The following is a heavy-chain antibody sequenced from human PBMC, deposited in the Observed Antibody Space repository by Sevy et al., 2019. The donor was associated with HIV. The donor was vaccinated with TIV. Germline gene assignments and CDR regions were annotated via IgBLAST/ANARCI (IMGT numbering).Heavy chain of an antibody. J-gene: IGHJ5*02. CDR1: GFTFNDYN. V-gene: IGHV3-11*01. CDR2: ISTSTSTTTI. Sequence: GGSLRLSCAASGFTFNDYNLSWIRQAPGKGLEWVSYISTSTSTTTIYYADSVKGRFTISRDNAKNSIYLQMNSLRVDDTAVYYCARAAGWFDAWGQRTLVTASS. CDR3: ARAAGWFDA.